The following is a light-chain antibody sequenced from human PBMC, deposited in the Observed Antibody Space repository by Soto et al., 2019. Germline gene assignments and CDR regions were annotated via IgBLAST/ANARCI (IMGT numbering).Light chain of an antibody. Sequence: QSALTQPASVSGSPGQSITISCAGTSSDVGGYNYVSWYQQHPGKAPKLMIYDVSNRPSGVSNRFSGSKSGNTASLTISGLQAEDEADYYCSSYTSSSTLDFGGGTTLTVL. CDR1: SSDVGGYNY. V-gene: IGLV2-14*01. J-gene: IGLJ2*01. CDR2: DVS. CDR3: SSYTSSSTLD.